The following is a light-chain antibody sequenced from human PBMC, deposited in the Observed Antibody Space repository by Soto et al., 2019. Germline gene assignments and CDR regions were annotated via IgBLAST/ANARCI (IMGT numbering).Light chain of an antibody. CDR2: GAS. Sequence: DIQMTQSPSSLSASVGDRVTITCRAGQYIGRYLNWYQQKPGKAPKLLIYGASSRATGIPDRFSGSGAGTDFTLTVSRLEPEDFAVYYCQQYVTSPLTFGGGTKVDI. CDR1: QYIGRY. V-gene: IGKV1-39*01. J-gene: IGKJ4*01. CDR3: QQYVTSPLT.